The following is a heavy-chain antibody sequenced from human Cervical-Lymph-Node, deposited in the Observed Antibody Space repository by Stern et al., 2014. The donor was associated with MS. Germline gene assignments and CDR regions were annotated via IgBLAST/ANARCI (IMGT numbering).Heavy chain of an antibody. D-gene: IGHD3-10*01. CDR3: VKRGITEVRGVRLGDY. CDR2: ISYDGSDT. V-gene: IGHV3-30*18. CDR1: GFTFSSYG. Sequence: QMQLVQSGGGVVQPGRSLRLTCTVSGFTFSSYGMHWVRQAPGKGLEWVSAISYDGSDTYYAESVKGRFTISRDNTKNTLYLEMRRLRREDTAVYYCVKRGITEVRGVRLGDYWGPGTLVIVSS. J-gene: IGHJ4*02.